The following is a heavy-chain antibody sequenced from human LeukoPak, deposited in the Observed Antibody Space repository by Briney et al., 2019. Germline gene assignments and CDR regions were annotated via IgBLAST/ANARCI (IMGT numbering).Heavy chain of an antibody. Sequence: SETLSLTCAVSGGSISSSNWWSWVRQPPGKGLEWIGEIYHSGSTNYNPSLKSRVTISVDKSKNQFSPKLSSVTAADTAVYYCASPAMAFIDQGRYNYYYYMDVWGKGTTVTVSS. CDR3: ASPAMAFIDQGRYNYYYYMDV. V-gene: IGHV4-4*02. J-gene: IGHJ6*03. D-gene: IGHD5-18*01. CDR2: IYHSGST. CDR1: GGSISSSNW.